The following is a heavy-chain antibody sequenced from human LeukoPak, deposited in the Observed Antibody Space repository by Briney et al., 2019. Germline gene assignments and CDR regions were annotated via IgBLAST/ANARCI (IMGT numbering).Heavy chain of an antibody. CDR2: IYPGDSDT. Sequence: GESLKISCKGYGYSFTTYWIGWVRQMPGKGLEWMGIIYPGDSDTRYSPSFQGQVTISADKSISTAYLQWSSLKASDTAMYYCARQRGSGSYLTYYYYYMDVWGKGTTVTVSS. J-gene: IGHJ6*03. D-gene: IGHD1-26*01. CDR1: GYSFTTYW. V-gene: IGHV5-51*01. CDR3: ARQRGSGSYLTYYYYYMDV.